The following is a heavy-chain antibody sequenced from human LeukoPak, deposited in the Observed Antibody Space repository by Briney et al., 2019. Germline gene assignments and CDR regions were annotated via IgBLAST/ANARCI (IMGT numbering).Heavy chain of an antibody. CDR1: GFTFSSYE. Sequence: GGPLRLSCAASGFTFSSYEMNWVRQAPGKGLEWVSYISSSGSTIYYADSVKGRFTISRDNAKNSLYLQMNSLRAEDTAVYYCARAFQELPQLYYYYYMDVWGKGTTVTVSS. CDR3: ARAFQELPQLYYYYYMDV. V-gene: IGHV3-48*03. J-gene: IGHJ6*03. CDR2: ISSSGSTI. D-gene: IGHD6-13*01.